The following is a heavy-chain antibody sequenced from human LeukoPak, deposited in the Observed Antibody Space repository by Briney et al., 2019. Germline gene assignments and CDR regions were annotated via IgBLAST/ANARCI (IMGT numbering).Heavy chain of an antibody. CDR2: IKQDGSGK. CDR3: AREGAPTYYYDSSGYHAFNFDY. Sequence: GGSLRLACAASGFTFSSYWMSWVRQAPGKGLEWVANIKQDGSGKYYVDSVKGRFTISRDNAKNSLYLQMNSLRAEDTAVYYCAREGAPTYYYDSSGYHAFNFDYWGQGTLVTVSS. V-gene: IGHV3-7*01. D-gene: IGHD3-22*01. J-gene: IGHJ4*02. CDR1: GFTFSSYW.